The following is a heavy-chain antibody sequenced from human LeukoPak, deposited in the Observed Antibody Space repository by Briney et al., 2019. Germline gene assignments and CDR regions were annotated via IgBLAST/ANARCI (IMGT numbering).Heavy chain of an antibody. CDR3: AGVGPQNDAFDI. CDR1: GDSVSSNSAA. CDR2: TYYRSKWYN. V-gene: IGHV6-1*01. J-gene: IGHJ3*02. Sequence: SQTLSLTCAISGDSVSSNSAAWNWIRQSPSRGLEWLGRTYYRSKWYNDYAVSVKSRITVNPDTSKNQFSLQLNSVTPEDTAVYYCAGVGPQNDAFDIWGQGTMVTVSS.